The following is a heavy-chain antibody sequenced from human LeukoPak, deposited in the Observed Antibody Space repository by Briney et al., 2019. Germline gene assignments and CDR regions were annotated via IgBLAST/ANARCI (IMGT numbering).Heavy chain of an antibody. Sequence: GGSLRLSCAASGFTFRNYWMHWVRQAPGKGLVWVSRIDSDESNRNYADSVKGRFTISRDNAKNTLYLQMNGLRAEVTSVYYCARVVGDFWSGYSFDSWAREPWSPSPQ. CDR1: GFTFRNYW. J-gene: IGHJ4*02. CDR2: IDSDESNR. D-gene: IGHD3-3*01. V-gene: IGHV3-74*01. CDR3: ARVVGDFWSGYSFDS.